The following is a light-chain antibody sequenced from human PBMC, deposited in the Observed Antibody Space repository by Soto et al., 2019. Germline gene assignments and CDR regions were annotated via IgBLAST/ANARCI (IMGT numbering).Light chain of an antibody. V-gene: IGKV2-28*01. CDR3: MQALQTPRT. CDR2: LGS. J-gene: IGKJ2*01. Sequence: DIVMTQSPLSLPVTPGEPASISCRSSQTLLHSNAYNYLDWYLQKPGQSPQLLIYLGSNRASGVPDRFRGSGSDTDFTLKISRVEAEDVGVYYCMQALQTPRTFGQGTKLEIK. CDR1: QTLLHSNAYNY.